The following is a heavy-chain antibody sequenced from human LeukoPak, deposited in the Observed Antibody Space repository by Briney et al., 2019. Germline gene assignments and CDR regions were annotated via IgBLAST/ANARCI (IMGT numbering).Heavy chain of an antibody. CDR2: ISYDGSNK. V-gene: IGHV3-30*03. Sequence: GGSLRLSYAASGFTFSSYGMHWVRQAPGKGLEWVAVISYDGSNKYYADSVKGRFTISRDNSKNTLYLQMNSLRAEDTAVYYCASTDSWSSYYFDYWGQGTLVTVSS. CDR3: ASTDSWSSYYFDY. D-gene: IGHD6-13*01. J-gene: IGHJ4*02. CDR1: GFTFSSYG.